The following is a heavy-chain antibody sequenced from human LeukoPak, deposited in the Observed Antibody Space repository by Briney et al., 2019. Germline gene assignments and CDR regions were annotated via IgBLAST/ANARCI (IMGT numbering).Heavy chain of an antibody. CDR3: ARPIVVAGFDY. V-gene: IGHV3-23*01. CDR1: GFTFSSYA. J-gene: IGHJ4*02. Sequence: GGSLRLSCAASGFTFSSYAMSWVRQAPGKGLEWVSAISGSGGSTYYAGSVKGRFTISRDNSKNTLYLQMNSLRAEDTAVYYCARPIVVAGFDYWGQGTLVTVSS. CDR2: ISGSGGST. D-gene: IGHD2-15*01.